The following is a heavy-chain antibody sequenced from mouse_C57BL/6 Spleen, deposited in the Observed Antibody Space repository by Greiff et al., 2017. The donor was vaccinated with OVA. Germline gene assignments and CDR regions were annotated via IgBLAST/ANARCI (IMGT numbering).Heavy chain of an antibody. Sequence: VKLQESGPELVKPGASVKISCKASGYAFSSSWMNWVKQRPGKGLEWIGRIYPGDGDTNYNGKFKGKATLTADKSSSTAYMQLSSLTSEDSAVYFCARERDYGYYFDYWGQGTTLTVSS. V-gene: IGHV1-82*01. D-gene: IGHD1-2*01. CDR2: IYPGDGDT. CDR3: ARERDYGYYFDY. J-gene: IGHJ2*01. CDR1: GYAFSSSW.